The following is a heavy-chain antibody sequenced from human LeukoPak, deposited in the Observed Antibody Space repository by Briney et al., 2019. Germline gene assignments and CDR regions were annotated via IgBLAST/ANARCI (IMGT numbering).Heavy chain of an antibody. D-gene: IGHD5-18*01. Sequence: PSETLSLTCAVYGGSFSGYYWSWIRQPPGKGLEWIGEINHSGSTNYNPSLKSRVTISVDTSKNQSSLKLSSVTAADTAVYYCASLDTAMVTTPYFDYWGQGTLVTVSS. CDR3: ASLDTAMVTTPYFDY. CDR2: INHSGST. CDR1: GGSFSGYY. J-gene: IGHJ4*02. V-gene: IGHV4-34*01.